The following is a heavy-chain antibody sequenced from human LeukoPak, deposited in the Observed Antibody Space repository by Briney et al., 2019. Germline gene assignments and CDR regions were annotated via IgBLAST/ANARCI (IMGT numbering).Heavy chain of an antibody. CDR3: ARYKTRGVTVMDV. J-gene: IGHJ6*03. CDR1: GFTFSSYW. D-gene: IGHD5-18*01. V-gene: IGHV3-7*01. CDR2: IKQDGSEK. Sequence: GGSLRLSCAATGFTFSSYWMSWVRQAPGKGLEWVANIKQDGSEKYYVDSVKGRFTISRDNAKNSLYLQTNSLRAEDTAVYYCARYKTRGVTVMDVWGKGTTVTVSS.